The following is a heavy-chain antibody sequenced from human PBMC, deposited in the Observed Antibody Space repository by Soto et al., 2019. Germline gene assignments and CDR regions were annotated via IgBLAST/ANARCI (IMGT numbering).Heavy chain of an antibody. CDR1: GDSISSRSYY. V-gene: IGHV4-39*01. CDR3: ARQRTSVVTQAYFDV. Sequence: SDTLSLTSTVTGDSISSRSYYWGWIRQPPGKGLEWIGSIYYSGSTYNNPSLRSRVSMSIDTSKDQFSLKLKSVTAADTALYFCARQRTSVVTQAYFDVWGPLSLVTVSS. D-gene: IGHD2-21*02. J-gene: IGHJ4*02. CDR2: IYYSGST.